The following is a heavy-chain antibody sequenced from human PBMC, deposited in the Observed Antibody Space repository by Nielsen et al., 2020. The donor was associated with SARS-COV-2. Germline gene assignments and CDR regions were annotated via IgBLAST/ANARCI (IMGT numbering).Heavy chain of an antibody. CDR3: ARGIVVVPAAPYAEYFQH. CDR2: ISAYNGNT. Sequence: WVRPATGQGLEWMGWISAYNGNTNYAQKLQGRVTMPTDTSTSTAYMELRSLRSDDTAVYYCARGIVVVPAAPYAEYFQHWGQGTLVTVSS. D-gene: IGHD2-2*01. J-gene: IGHJ1*01. V-gene: IGHV1-18*01.